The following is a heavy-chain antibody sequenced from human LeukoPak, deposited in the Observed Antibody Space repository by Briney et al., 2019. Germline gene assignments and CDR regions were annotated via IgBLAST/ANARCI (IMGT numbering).Heavy chain of an antibody. CDR1: GFTFSNYA. CDR2: TSYDGGNK. J-gene: IGHJ5*01. CDR3: AKGGRGLATITLDS. V-gene: IGHV3-30*18. D-gene: IGHD5-24*01. Sequence: GGSLRLSCAASGFTFSNYALHWVRQAPGQGLEWVAVTSYDGGNKYFADSAKGRFTISRDNSKNTLYLQMNSLRAEDTAVYYCAKGGRGLATITLDSWGQGTLVTVSS.